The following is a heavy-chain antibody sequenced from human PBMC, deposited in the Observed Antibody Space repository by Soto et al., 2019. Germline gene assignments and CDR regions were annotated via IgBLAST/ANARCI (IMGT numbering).Heavy chain of an antibody. J-gene: IGHJ3*02. D-gene: IGHD6-6*01. Sequence: ASVKVSCKASGYTFTSYGISWVRQAPGQGLEWMGWISAYNGNTNYAQKLQGRVTMTTDTSTSTAYMELRSLRSDDTAVYYCARDLALSSLDAFDIWGQGTMVTVSS. CDR3: ARDLALSSLDAFDI. CDR1: GYTFTSYG. CDR2: ISAYNGNT. V-gene: IGHV1-18*01.